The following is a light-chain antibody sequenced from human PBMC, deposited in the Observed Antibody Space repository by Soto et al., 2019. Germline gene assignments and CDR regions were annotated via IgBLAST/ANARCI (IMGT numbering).Light chain of an antibody. CDR3: SSYAGSNQAVV. CDR1: SSDVGGYNY. V-gene: IGLV2-8*01. Sequence: QSALTQPPSASGSPGQSVTISCTGTSSDVGGYNYVSWYQQHPGKAPKLMIYEVTKRPSGVPDRFSGSKSGNTASLTVSGLQAEDEAVYYCSSYAGSNQAVVFGGGTKDTVL. J-gene: IGLJ2*01. CDR2: EVT.